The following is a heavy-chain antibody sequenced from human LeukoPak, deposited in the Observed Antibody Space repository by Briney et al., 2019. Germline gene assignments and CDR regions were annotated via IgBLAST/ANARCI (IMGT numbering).Heavy chain of an antibody. CDR2: IYYSGST. J-gene: IGHJ4*02. D-gene: IGHD3-3*01. CDR3: ARVPRFWSGYPYYFDY. CDR1: GGSISSYY. V-gene: IGHV4-59*12. Sequence: SETLSLTCTVSGGSISSYYWSWIRQPPGKGLEWIGYIYYSGSTNYNPSLKSRVTISVDTSKNQFSLKLSSVTAADTAVYYCARVPRFWSGYPYYFDYWGQGTLVTVSS.